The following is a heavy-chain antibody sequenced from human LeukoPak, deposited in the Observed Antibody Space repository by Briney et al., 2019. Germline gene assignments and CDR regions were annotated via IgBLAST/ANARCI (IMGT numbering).Heavy chain of an antibody. CDR2: IYYSGST. J-gene: IGHJ4*02. CDR3: ARDLLDEGNHLDY. D-gene: IGHD4-23*01. Sequence: PSETLSLTCTVSGGSISSGDYYWSWIRQPPGKGLEWIGYIYYSGSTYYNPSLKSRVTISVDTSKNQFSLKLSSVTAADTAVYYCARDLLDEGNHLDYWGQGTLVTVSS. V-gene: IGHV4-30-4*01. CDR1: GGSISSGDYY.